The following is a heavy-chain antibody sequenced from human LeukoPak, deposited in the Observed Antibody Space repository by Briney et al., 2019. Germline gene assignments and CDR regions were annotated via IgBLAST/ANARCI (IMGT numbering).Heavy chain of an antibody. CDR2: VHYSGIT. D-gene: IGHD1-1*01. V-gene: IGHV4-59*03. Sequence: ESLKISCQASGDTFMYYWIGWIRQPPGQGLEWIGYVHYSGITDYNPSLQSRVTLSVDTSKSQFSLKLSSVTAADTAVYYCASQLGGTTFHWGQGTLVTVSS. J-gene: IGHJ4*02. CDR3: ASQLGGTTFH. CDR1: GDTFMYYW.